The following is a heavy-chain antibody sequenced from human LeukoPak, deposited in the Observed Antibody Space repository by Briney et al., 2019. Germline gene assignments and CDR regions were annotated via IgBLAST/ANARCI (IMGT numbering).Heavy chain of an antibody. Sequence: ASVKVSCKASGYTFTSYYMHWVRQAPGQGLEWMGIINPSGGSTNYAQKFQGRVTITADKSTNTAYMELSSLRSEDTAVYYCARVYSGYFDYWGQGTLVTVSS. CDR2: INPSGGST. J-gene: IGHJ4*02. CDR3: ARVYSGYFDY. CDR1: GYTFTSYY. V-gene: IGHV1-46*01. D-gene: IGHD5-12*01.